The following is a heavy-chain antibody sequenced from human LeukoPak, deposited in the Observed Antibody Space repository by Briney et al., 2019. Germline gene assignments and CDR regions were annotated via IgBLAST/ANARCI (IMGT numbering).Heavy chain of an antibody. CDR1: GFTFTSSA. V-gene: IGHV1-58*01. Sequence: SVKVSCKASGFTFTSSAVQWVRQARGQRLEWIGWIVVGSGNTNYAQKFQERVTITRDMSTSTAYMELSSLRSEDTAVYYCAAFPMAGPIFDYWGQGTLVTVSS. CDR3: AAFPMAGPIFDY. D-gene: IGHD6-19*01. J-gene: IGHJ4*02. CDR2: IVVGSGNT.